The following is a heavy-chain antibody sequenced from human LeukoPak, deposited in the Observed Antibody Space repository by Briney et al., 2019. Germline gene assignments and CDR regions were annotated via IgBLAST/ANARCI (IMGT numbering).Heavy chain of an antibody. V-gene: IGHV4-30-4*01. CDR2: IYYSGST. CDR1: GGSISSGDYY. J-gene: IGHJ4*02. Sequence: SETLSLTCTVSGGSISSGDYYWSWMSQPPGKGLDWIGYIYYSGSTYYNPSLKSRVTISVDTSKNQFSLKLSSVPAADTAVYYCARDLGYDWVFGYWGQGTLVTVSS. D-gene: IGHD5-12*01. CDR3: ARDLGYDWVFGY.